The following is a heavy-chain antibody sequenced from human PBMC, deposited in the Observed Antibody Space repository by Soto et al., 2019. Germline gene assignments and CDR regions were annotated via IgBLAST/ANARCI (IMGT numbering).Heavy chain of an antibody. J-gene: IGHJ6*02. Sequence: EVQLVESGGGLVQPGGSLRLSCAASGFTFSSYSMNWVRQAPGKGLEWVSYISSSSSTIYYADSVKVRFTISRDNAKNSLYLQMNSLRDEDTAVYYCARPEYSSSSYSMDVWGQGTPVTVSS. CDR1: GFTFSSYS. D-gene: IGHD6-6*01. CDR3: ARPEYSSSSYSMDV. CDR2: ISSSSSTI. V-gene: IGHV3-48*02.